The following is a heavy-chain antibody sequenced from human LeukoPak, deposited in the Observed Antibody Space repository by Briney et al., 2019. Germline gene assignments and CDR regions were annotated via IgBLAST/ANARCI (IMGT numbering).Heavy chain of an antibody. CDR2: IYSDNT. V-gene: IGHV3-53*01. J-gene: IGHJ5*02. Sequence: GGSLRLSCTVSGFTVSSNSMSWVRQAPGKGLEWVSFIYSDNTHYSDSVKGRFTISRDNSKNTLYLQMNSLRVEDTAMYYCASLSGVWDTGDKKWFDPWGQGTLVTVSS. CDR3: ASLSGVWDTGDKKWFDP. D-gene: IGHD2-8*02. CDR1: GFTVSSNS.